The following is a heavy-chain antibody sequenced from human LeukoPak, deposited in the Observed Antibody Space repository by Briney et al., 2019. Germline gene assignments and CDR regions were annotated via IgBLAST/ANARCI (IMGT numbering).Heavy chain of an antibody. Sequence: SETLSLTCTVADLSISSYYRSWIRQPPGKGLEWIGYIYYSESTKYNPSLRSRVTISVDTSKIQFSLKLSSVTAADTAVYYCARDRGRLRSPIDYWGQGTLVTVSS. J-gene: IGHJ4*02. CDR1: DLSISSYY. D-gene: IGHD4-17*01. CDR3: ARDRGRLRSPIDY. CDR2: IYYSEST. V-gene: IGHV4-59*12.